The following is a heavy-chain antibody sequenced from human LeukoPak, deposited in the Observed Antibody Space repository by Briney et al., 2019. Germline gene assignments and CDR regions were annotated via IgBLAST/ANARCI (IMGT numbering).Heavy chain of an antibody. V-gene: IGHV3-23*01. CDR1: GLTFSSYA. Sequence: GGSLRLSCAASGLTFSSYAMNWVRQASGKGLEWVSGITDNGRKTYYADSVKGRFSISRDNSKNTLYLQMSDPRAEDTAVYYCAKITVATTPNYWGQGTLVTVSS. CDR2: ITDNGRKT. CDR3: AKITVATTPNY. D-gene: IGHD3-10*01. J-gene: IGHJ4*02.